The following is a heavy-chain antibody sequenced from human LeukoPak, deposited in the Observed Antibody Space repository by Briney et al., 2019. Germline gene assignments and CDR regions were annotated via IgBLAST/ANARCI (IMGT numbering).Heavy chain of an antibody. V-gene: IGHV3-53*01. CDR1: GFTVSSNY. CDR3: AGGMATNRCGRTWQPDL. CDR2: IYSGGGT. Sequence: GGSLRLSCAASGFTVSSNYMSWVRQAPGKGLEWVSVIYSGGGTYYADSVKGRFTISRDNSKNTLNLQMNSLRAEDTAVYYCAGGMATNRCGRTWQPDLWGRGNLVTVSS. D-gene: IGHD5-24*01. J-gene: IGHJ2*01.